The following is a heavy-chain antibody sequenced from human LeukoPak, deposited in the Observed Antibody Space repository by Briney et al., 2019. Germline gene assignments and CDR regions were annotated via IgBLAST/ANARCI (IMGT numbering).Heavy chain of an antibody. D-gene: IGHD1-26*01. J-gene: IGHJ3*01. CDR2: FDPYNGGI. V-gene: IGHV1-2*06. CDR3: AGGGGSYGDV. Sequence: AASVKVSCKASGYTFTDYYMHWVRQAPGQGLEWMGRFDPYNGGISYAQKLQGRVTITRDTSVSTDYMELSSLTSDDTAMYYCAGGGGSYGDVWGQGTMVAVSS. CDR1: GYTFTDYY.